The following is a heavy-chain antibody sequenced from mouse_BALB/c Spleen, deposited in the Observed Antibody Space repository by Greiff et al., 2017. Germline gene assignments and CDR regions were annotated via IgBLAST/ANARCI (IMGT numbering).Heavy chain of an antibody. CDR2: INPSNGRT. CDR1: GYTFTSYW. J-gene: IGHJ2*01. Sequence: QVQLQQPGAELVKPGASVKLSCKASGYTFTSYWMHWVKQRPGQGLEWIGEINPSNGRTNYNEKFKSKATLTVDKSSSTAYMQLSSLTSEDSAVYYCARKGNRGHYWGQGTTLTVSS. D-gene: IGHD5-2*01. V-gene: IGHV1S81*02. CDR3: ARKGNRGHY.